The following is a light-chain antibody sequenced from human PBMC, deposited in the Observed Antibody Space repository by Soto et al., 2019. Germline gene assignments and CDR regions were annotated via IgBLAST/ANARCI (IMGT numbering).Light chain of an antibody. Sequence: QSVLTQPPSASGTPGQRIIISCSGSTSNIESHSVNWFQPVPGTAPKLLIITNNQRPSGVPDRFSGSKSGASASLAISGLQSEDEATYYCATWDDSRKGVFGTGTKLTVL. V-gene: IGLV1-44*01. J-gene: IGLJ1*01. CDR3: ATWDDSRKGV. CDR2: TNN. CDR1: TSNIESHS.